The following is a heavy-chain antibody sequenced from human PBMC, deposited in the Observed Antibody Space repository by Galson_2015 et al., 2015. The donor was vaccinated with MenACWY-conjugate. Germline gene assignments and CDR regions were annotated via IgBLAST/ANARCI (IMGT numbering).Heavy chain of an antibody. CDR3: ARVLSSGWTRQFDY. J-gene: IGHJ4*02. CDR1: GFTFSHYG. V-gene: IGHV3-30*03. Sequence: SLRLSCAASGFTFSHYGMHWVRQAPGKGLEWVTAISYDGNNKYYADSVKGRFTFSRDNSKNTVSLQMNGLTTEDTAVYFCARVLSSGWTRQFDYWGQGTLVAVSS. CDR2: ISYDGNNK. D-gene: IGHD6-19*01.